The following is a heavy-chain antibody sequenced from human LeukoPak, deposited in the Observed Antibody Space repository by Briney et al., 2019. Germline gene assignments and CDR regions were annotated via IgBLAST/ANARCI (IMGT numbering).Heavy chain of an antibody. CDR3: ARSYNPDY. D-gene: IGHD1-14*01. V-gene: IGHV3-30*02. CDR1: TFTFGSTG. J-gene: IGHJ4*02. Sequence: PGGSLRLSCTACTFTFGSTGMHWVRQAPGKGLEWVSYIRYDGNNKYYGDSVKGRLTVTRDNSYNRLFVQIIRRRLEDTAVYYCARSYNPDYWGQGTLVTVSS. CDR2: IRYDGNNK.